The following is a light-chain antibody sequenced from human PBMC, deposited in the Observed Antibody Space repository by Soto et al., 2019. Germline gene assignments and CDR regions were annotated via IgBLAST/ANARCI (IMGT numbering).Light chain of an antibody. Sequence: SLLNQPPSASWTPGQRVTLSFSGSSSNIGSKTVNWYQQLPGRAPKLLIYSIYQRPSGVPDRFSGSKSGTSASLAIGGLQSEDEAVYYCSAWDASLNGYVFGTGTRSPS. CDR3: SAWDASLNGYV. CDR1: SSNIGSKT. J-gene: IGLJ1*01. V-gene: IGLV1-44*01. CDR2: SIY.